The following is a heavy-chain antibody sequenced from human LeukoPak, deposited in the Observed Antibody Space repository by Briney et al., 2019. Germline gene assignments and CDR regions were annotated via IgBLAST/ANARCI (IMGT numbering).Heavy chain of an antibody. CDR1: GGSISSSNW. CDR2: IYHSGST. Sequence: PSETLSLTCAVSGGSISSSNWWSWVRQPPGKGLEWIGEIYHSGSTNYNPSLKSRVTISVDKSKNQFSLKLSSVTAADTAVYYCARGTIVGATWWDVGQNPILDYWGQGTLVTVSS. J-gene: IGHJ4*02. CDR3: ARGTIVGATWWDVGQNPILDY. D-gene: IGHD1-26*01. V-gene: IGHV4-4*02.